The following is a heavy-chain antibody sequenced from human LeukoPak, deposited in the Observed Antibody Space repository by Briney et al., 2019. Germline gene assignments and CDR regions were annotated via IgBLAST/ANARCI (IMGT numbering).Heavy chain of an antibody. CDR3: ARGRGLGVTSTPVPFDY. D-gene: IGHD2-21*02. Sequence: GGSLRLSCEASGFIFSSYGTHWVRQAPGKGLEWVAFIRYDGINKYYADSVKGRFTISRDNSKNTLYLQMNSLRAEDTAFYYCARGRGLGVTSTPVPFDYWGQGILVTVSS. V-gene: IGHV3-30*02. CDR1: GFIFSSYG. J-gene: IGHJ4*02. CDR2: IRYDGINK.